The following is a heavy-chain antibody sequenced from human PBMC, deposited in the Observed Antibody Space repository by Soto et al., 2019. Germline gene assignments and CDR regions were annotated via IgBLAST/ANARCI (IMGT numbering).Heavy chain of an antibody. CDR1: GFTFSSYG. CDR3: AKARTDQSGTYFPFDY. CDR2: INNSGSRT. Sequence: EVQLLESGGGFVQPGGSLRLSCAASGFTFSSYGMSWVRQAPGKGLEWVSSINNSGSRTYHADSVKGRFTISRDNSKNTLYLQMNSLRAEDTAVYYCAKARTDQSGTYFPFDYWGQGTLVTVSS. D-gene: IGHD1-26*01. V-gene: IGHV3-23*01. J-gene: IGHJ4*02.